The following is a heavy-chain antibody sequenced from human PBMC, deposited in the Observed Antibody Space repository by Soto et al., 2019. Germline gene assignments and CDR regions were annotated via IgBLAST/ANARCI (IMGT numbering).Heavy chain of an antibody. CDR3: ARAPNYFDY. V-gene: IGHV1-18*01. J-gene: IGHJ4*02. CDR2: ISAYNGNT. Sequence: QVQLVQSGAEVKKPGASVKVSCKASGYTFTSYGISWVRQAPGQGREWMGWISAYNGNTKYAQKLQGRVTMTTDTSTSTADRELRSLRSDDKAVYYCARAPNYFDYWGQGTLVTVSS. CDR1: GYTFTSYG.